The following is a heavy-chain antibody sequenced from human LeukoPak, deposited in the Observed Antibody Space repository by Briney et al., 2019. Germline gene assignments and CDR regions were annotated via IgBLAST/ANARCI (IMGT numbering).Heavy chain of an antibody. CDR2: ISSSSSTI. Sequence: GGSLRLSCAASGFTFNTYWMHWVRQAPGKGLEWVSYISSSSSTIYYADSVKGRFTISRDNAKNSLYLQMNSLRAEDTAVYYCARLVTLLDFDYWGQGTLVTVSS. J-gene: IGHJ4*02. CDR1: GFTFNTYW. CDR3: ARLVTLLDFDY. D-gene: IGHD4-23*01. V-gene: IGHV3-48*01.